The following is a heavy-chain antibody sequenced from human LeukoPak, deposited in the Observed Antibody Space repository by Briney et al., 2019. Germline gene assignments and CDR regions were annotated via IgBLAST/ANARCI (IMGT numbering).Heavy chain of an antibody. Sequence: GASVKVSCKASGYTFTSYDINWVRQATGQGLEWMGWMNPNSGNTGYAQKFQGRITMTRNTSISTAYMELSSLRSDDTAVYYCARVRLNTAMQLNWFDPWGQGTLVTVSS. V-gene: IGHV1-8*01. CDR3: ARVRLNTAMQLNWFDP. D-gene: IGHD5-18*01. CDR1: GYTFTSYD. J-gene: IGHJ5*02. CDR2: MNPNSGNT.